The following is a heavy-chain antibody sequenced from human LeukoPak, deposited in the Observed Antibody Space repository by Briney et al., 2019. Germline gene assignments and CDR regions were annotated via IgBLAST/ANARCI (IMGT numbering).Heavy chain of an antibody. CDR2: IYPGDSDT. D-gene: IGHD6-13*01. Sequence: GESLKISCKGSGYSFTSYWLGWVRQMPGKGLEWMGIIYPGDSDTRYSPSFQGQVTISADKSISTAYLQWSSLKASDTAMYYCASIAAAGKEYFQHWGQGTLVTVSS. J-gene: IGHJ1*01. V-gene: IGHV5-51*01. CDR1: GYSFTSYW. CDR3: ASIAAAGKEYFQH.